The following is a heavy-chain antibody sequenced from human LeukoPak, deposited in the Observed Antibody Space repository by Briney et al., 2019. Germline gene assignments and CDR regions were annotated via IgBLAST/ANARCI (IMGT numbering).Heavy chain of an antibody. Sequence: AASVKVSCKSSGYTFTSYDINWVRQATGQGLEWMGWMNPNSGNTGYAQKFQGKVTMTRNTSISTAYMERSSLRSADTAVYYFARKGIVRYFDWLGRRRSNWFDPWGQGTLVTVSS. CDR2: MNPNSGNT. J-gene: IGHJ5*02. CDR1: GYTFTSYD. D-gene: IGHD3-9*01. CDR3: ARKGIVRYFDWLGRRRSNWFDP. V-gene: IGHV1-8*01.